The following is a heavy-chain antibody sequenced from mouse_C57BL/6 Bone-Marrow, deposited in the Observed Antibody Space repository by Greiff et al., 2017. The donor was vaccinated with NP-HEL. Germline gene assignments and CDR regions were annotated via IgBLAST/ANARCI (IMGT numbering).Heavy chain of an antibody. D-gene: IGHD2-4*01. Sequence: EVKLMESGGGLVQPGGSLKLSCAASGFTFSDYYMYWVRQTPEKRLEWVAYISNGGGSTYYPDTVKGRFTISRDNAKNTLYLQMSRLKSEDTAMYYCARHGNYDYPWFAYWGQGTLVTVSA. J-gene: IGHJ3*01. CDR2: ISNGGGST. V-gene: IGHV5-12*01. CDR1: GFTFSDYY. CDR3: ARHGNYDYPWFAY.